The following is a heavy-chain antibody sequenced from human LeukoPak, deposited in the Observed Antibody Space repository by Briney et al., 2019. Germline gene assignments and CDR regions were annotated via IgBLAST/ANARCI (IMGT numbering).Heavy chain of an antibody. J-gene: IGHJ4*02. CDR1: GGSISSSSYY. CDR3: ARGPLQYCTNGVCSYYFDY. CDR2: IYYSGST. Sequence: SETLSLTCTVSGGSISSSSYYWGWLRQPPGKGLEWIGSIYYSGSTYYNPSLKSRVTISVDTSKNQFSLKLSSVTAADTAVYYCARGPLQYCTNGVCSYYFDYWGQGTLVTVSS. D-gene: IGHD2-8*01. V-gene: IGHV4-39*07.